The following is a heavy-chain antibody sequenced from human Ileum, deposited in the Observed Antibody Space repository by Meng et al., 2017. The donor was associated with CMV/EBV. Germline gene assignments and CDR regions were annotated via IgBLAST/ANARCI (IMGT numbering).Heavy chain of an antibody. J-gene: IGHJ4*02. Sequence: SETLSLTCTVSGGTVNTGSSYWSWIRQSPGKGLEWIGHVFYIGKTNYNPSLKSRVSMSIDPSKNQFSLRLTSVTPADTALYYCARDVVYPYYFDSWGQGIPVTVSS. D-gene: IGHD1-14*01. CDR2: VFYIGKT. CDR3: ARDVVYPYYFDS. CDR1: GGTVNTGSSY. V-gene: IGHV4-61*01.